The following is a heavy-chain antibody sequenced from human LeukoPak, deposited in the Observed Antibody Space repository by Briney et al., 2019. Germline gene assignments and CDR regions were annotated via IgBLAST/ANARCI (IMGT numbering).Heavy chain of an antibody. J-gene: IGHJ4*02. CDR1: GGFISSYC. Sequence: PSETLSLTCTVSGGFISSYCWSWIRQPPGKGLEWTGYFYYSGSTNYNPSLKSRVTISLDTSKNQFSLKLSSVTAADTAVFYCARHPKSGYTGYESDYWGQGTLVTVSS. D-gene: IGHD5-12*01. CDR2: FYYSGST. V-gene: IGHV4-59*01. CDR3: ARHPKSGYTGYESDY.